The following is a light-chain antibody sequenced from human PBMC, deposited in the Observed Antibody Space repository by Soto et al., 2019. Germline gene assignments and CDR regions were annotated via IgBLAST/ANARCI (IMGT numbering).Light chain of an antibody. J-gene: IGLJ2*01. CDR1: SSDVGTYNY. V-gene: IGLV2-14*01. CDR2: EVS. Sequence: QSALTQPASVSGSPGQSITISCTGTSSDVGTYNYVSWYQQHPGKAPKLMIYEVSYRPSGVSNRFSGSKSGNTASLTISGLQAEDEADYYCSSYTSSSTVVFGGGTKVTVL. CDR3: SSYTSSSTVV.